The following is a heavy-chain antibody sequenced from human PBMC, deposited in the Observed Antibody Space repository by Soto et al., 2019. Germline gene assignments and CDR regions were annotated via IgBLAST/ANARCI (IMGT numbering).Heavy chain of an antibody. Sequence: ASVKVSCKASGYTFTGYYMHWVRQAPGQGLEWMGWINPNSGGTNYAQKFQGWVTMTRDTSISTAYMELSRLRSDDTAVYYCAIRVIVVVPAAAPFDYWGQGTLVTVAS. V-gene: IGHV1-2*04. J-gene: IGHJ4*02. D-gene: IGHD2-2*01. CDR1: GYTFTGYY. CDR2: INPNSGGT. CDR3: AIRVIVVVPAAAPFDY.